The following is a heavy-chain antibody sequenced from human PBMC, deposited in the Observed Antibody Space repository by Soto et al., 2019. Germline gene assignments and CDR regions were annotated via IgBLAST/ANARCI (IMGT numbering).Heavy chain of an antibody. CDR3: AKEEYSRSLFDY. J-gene: IGHJ4*02. CDR1: GFTFDDYA. D-gene: IGHD6-6*01. V-gene: IGHV3-9*01. Sequence: EVQLVESGGGLVQPGRSLRLSCAASGFTFDDYAMHWVRQAPGKGLEWVSGISWNSGSIDYADSVKGRFTISRDNAKNSLYLQMNSLRAEDTALYYCAKEEYSRSLFDYWGQGTLVTVSS. CDR2: ISWNSGSI.